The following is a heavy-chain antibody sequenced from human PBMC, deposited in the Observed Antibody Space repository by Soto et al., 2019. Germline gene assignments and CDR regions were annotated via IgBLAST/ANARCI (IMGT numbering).Heavy chain of an antibody. V-gene: IGHV4-34*01. J-gene: IGHJ6*02. Sequence: PSETLSLTCAVYGGSFSGYYWSWIRQPPGKGLEWIGEINHSGSTNYNSSLKSRVTISVDTSKNQFSLKLSSVTAADTAVYYCARGRRGFWSGSTLYYYYGMDVWGQGTMVTVSS. CDR3: ARGRRGFWSGSTLYYYYGMDV. CDR1: GGSFSGYY. D-gene: IGHD3-3*01. CDR2: INHSGST.